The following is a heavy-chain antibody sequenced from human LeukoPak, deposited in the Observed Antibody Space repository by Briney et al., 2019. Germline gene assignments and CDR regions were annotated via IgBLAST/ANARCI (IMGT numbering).Heavy chain of an antibody. D-gene: IGHD6-13*01. Sequence: PGGSLRLSCAASGFTFSSYGMHWVRQAPGKGLEWVAVIWYDGSNKYYADSVKGRFTISRDNSKNTLYLQMNSLRAEDTAVYYCAREIRIAAAGRSFGPWGQGTLVTVSS. CDR3: AREIRIAAAGRSFGP. J-gene: IGHJ5*02. CDR2: IWYDGSNK. CDR1: GFTFSSYG. V-gene: IGHV3-33*01.